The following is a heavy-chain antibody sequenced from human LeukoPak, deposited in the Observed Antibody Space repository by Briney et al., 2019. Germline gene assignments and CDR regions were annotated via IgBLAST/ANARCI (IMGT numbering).Heavy chain of an antibody. CDR3: ARLIRYFDWFPFDY. D-gene: IGHD3-9*01. CDR2: IYYSGST. V-gene: IGHV4-59*08. CDR1: GGSISSYY. J-gene: IGHJ4*02. Sequence: SETLSLTCTVSGGSISSYYWSWIRQPPGKGLEWIGYIYYSGSTNYNPSLKSRVTISVDTSKNQFSLKLSSVTAADTAVYYCARLIRYFDWFPFDYWGQGTLVTVSA.